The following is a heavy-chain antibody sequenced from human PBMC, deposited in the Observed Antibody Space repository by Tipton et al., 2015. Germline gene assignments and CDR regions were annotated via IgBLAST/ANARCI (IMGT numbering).Heavy chain of an antibody. J-gene: IGHJ4*02. CDR2: IYYSGST. V-gene: IGHV4-59*01. D-gene: IGHD3-22*01. Sequence: LRLSCSVSGDSISPYYWSWIRQSPGKGLEWIGYIYYSGSTHYSPSLESRVTISVDMSKNQVSLILTSVTAADTAVYYCARGVDYYDSGPGDYWGQGTLVLVSS. CDR3: ARGVDYYDSGPGDY. CDR1: GDSISPYY.